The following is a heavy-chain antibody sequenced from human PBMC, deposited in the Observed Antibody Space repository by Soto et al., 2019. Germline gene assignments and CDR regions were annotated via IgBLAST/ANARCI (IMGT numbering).Heavy chain of an antibody. CDR2: ISAYNGNT. J-gene: IGHJ5*02. CDR1: GYNFNSYT. V-gene: IGHV1-18*01. D-gene: IGHD3-16*01. CDR3: ARVGGALGHWFDP. Sequence: QVQLVQSGAEVKKPGASVKVSCKASGYNFNSYTISWVRQAPGQGLEWMGRISAYNGNTNYAQKLQGRVTMTTDTPTSTAYMEVRSLRSDDTAVYHWARVGGALGHWFDPWGQGTLVTVSS.